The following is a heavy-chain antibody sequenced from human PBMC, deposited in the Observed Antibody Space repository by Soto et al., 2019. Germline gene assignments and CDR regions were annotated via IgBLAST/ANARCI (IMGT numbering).Heavy chain of an antibody. CDR1: GYIFRNYG. D-gene: IGHD6-6*01. J-gene: IGHJ3*01. CDR2: IRAYNGNT. CDR3: ARDARQFVPNSENFDV. V-gene: IGHV1-18*01. Sequence: QVQLVQSGAELKKPGASVKVSCKASGYIFRNYGINWVRQAPGQGLEWMGWIRAYNGNTNYAQKFQGRVTMTTDTPASTAYMELRSLKSDDTAVYYWARDARQFVPNSENFDVWGQGTTVTVSS.